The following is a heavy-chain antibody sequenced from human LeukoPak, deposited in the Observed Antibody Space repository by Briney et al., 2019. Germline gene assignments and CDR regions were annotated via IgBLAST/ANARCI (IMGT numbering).Heavy chain of an antibody. CDR3: AKSLNDYGDHTTFDY. J-gene: IGHJ4*02. V-gene: IGHV3-30*18. D-gene: IGHD4-17*01. CDR2: ISYDGSNK. Sequence: PGGSLRLSCAASGFTFSSYGMHWVRQAPGKGLEWVAVISYDGSNKYYADSVKGRFTISRDNSKNTLYLQMNSLRAEDTAVYYCAKSLNDYGDHTTFDYWGQGTLVTVSS. CDR1: GFTFSSYG.